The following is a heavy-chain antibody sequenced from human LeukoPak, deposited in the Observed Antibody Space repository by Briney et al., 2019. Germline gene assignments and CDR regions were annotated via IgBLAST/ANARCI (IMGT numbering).Heavy chain of an antibody. CDR1: GGSISSSSYY. J-gene: IGHJ4*02. Sequence: PSETLSLTCTVSGGSISSSSYYWGWIRQPPGKGLEWIGSIYYSGSTYYNPSLKSRVTISVDTSKNQFSLKLSSVTAADAAVYYCAGHVRSGGTGYFDYWGQGTLVTVSS. V-gene: IGHV4-39*01. CDR2: IYYSGST. D-gene: IGHD2-15*01. CDR3: AGHVRSGGTGYFDY.